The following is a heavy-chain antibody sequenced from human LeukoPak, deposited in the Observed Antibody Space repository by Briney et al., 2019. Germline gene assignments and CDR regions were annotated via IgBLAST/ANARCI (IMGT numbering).Heavy chain of an antibody. D-gene: IGHD3-22*01. Sequence: GGSLRLSCAASGFTFSSYWMSWVRQAPGKGLEWVANIKQDGSEKYYADSVKDRFTISRDNSKNTLYLQMNSLRAEDTAVYYCARGNSGYYQYYFDYWGQGTLVTVSS. CDR1: GFTFSSYW. J-gene: IGHJ4*02. CDR3: ARGNSGYYQYYFDY. V-gene: IGHV3-7*01. CDR2: IKQDGSEK.